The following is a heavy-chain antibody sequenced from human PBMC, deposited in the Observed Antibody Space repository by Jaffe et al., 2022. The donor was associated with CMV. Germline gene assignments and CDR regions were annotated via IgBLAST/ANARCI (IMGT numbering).Heavy chain of an antibody. CDR2: INHSGST. J-gene: IGHJ6*03. CDR1: GGSFSGYY. CDR3: ARYGSGSYRYYYYYMDV. D-gene: IGHD3-10*01. V-gene: IGHV4-34*01. Sequence: QVQLQQWGAGLLKPSETLSLTCAVYGGSFSGYYWSWIRQPPGKGLEWIGEINHSGSTNYNPSLKSRVTISVDTSKNQFSLKLSSVTAADTAVYYCARYGSGSYRYYYYYMDVWGKGTTVTVSS.